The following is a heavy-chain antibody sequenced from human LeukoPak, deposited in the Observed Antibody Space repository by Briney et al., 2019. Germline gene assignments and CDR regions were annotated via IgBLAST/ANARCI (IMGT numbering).Heavy chain of an antibody. V-gene: IGHV3-7*03. CDR3: ARDGIAVAGRFDY. D-gene: IGHD6-19*01. CDR2: INQDGKKR. CDR1: GFTFSSYW. J-gene: IGHJ4*02. Sequence: GGSLRLSCAASGFTFSSYWMSWVRQAPGKGLEWVANINQDGKKRYYVDSVKGRFTISRDNAKNSLYLQMNSLTAEDTAVYYCARDGIAVAGRFDYWGQGTLVTVSS.